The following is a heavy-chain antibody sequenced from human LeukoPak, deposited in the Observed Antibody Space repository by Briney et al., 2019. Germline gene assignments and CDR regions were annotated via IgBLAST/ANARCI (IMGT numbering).Heavy chain of an antibody. J-gene: IGHJ3*02. CDR3: ARCPNPVDTAMVFGFKLYAFDI. CDR1: GYTFTSYG. CDR2: ISAYNGNT. D-gene: IGHD5-18*01. Sequence: ASVKVSCKASGYTFTSYGISWVRQAPGQGLEWMGWISAYNGNTNYAQKLKGRVTMTTDTSTSTTYMELRSLRSDDTAVYYCARCPNPVDTAMVFGFKLYAFDIWGQGTMVTVSS. V-gene: IGHV1-18*01.